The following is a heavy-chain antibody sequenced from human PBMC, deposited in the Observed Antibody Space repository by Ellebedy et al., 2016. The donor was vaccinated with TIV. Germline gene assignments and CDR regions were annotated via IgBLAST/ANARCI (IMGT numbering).Heavy chain of an antibody. J-gene: IGHJ4*02. V-gene: IGHV1-2*02. CDR2: INPNSGGT. Sequence: AASVKVSCKASGYTFTSYDINWVRQATGQGLEWMGWINPNSGGTNYAQKFQGRVTMTRDTSISTAYMELSRLRSDDTAVYYCASVDYYDSRENYWGQGTLVTVSS. CDR1: GYTFTSYD. D-gene: IGHD3-22*01. CDR3: ASVDYYDSRENY.